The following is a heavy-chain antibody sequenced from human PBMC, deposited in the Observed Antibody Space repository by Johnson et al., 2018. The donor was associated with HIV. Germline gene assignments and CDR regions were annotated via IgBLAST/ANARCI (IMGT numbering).Heavy chain of an antibody. CDR1: GFTFSSYW. D-gene: IGHD3-10*01. V-gene: IGHV3-74*02. CDR2: IKSDGSYT. J-gene: IGHJ3*02. CDR3: ARRGLANAFDI. Sequence: VQLVESGGGVVQPGRSLRLSCAASGFTFSSYWMHWVRQDPGKGLVWVSRIKSDGSYTSYADSVKGRFTISRDNAKNTLYLQMDSLRAEDTAVYYCARRGLANAFDIWGQGTMVTVSS.